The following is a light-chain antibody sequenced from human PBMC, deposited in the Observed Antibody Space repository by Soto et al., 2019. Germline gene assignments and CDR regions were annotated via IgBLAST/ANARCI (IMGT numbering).Light chain of an antibody. V-gene: IGKV1-12*02. Sequence: DIQMTQSPSSVSASIGDRVTITCRASQGSSSWLAWYQQKPGKAPKLLIYAASNLQSGVPSRFSGSGSGTDFTLTISSLQPEDFATYYCQQSNSFPFTFGQGTRLEIK. CDR1: QGSSSW. J-gene: IGKJ5*01. CDR2: AAS. CDR3: QQSNSFPFT.